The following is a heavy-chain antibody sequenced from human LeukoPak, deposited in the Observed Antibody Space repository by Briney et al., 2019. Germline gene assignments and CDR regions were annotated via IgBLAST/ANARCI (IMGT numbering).Heavy chain of an antibody. CDR3: AKGLFPVVAANWFDY. J-gene: IGHJ4*02. V-gene: IGHV3-23*01. D-gene: IGHD2-15*01. CDR1: GFTFSSYA. Sequence: GGSLRLSCAASGFTFSSYAMSWVRQAPGKGLEWVSVISGSGGITYYADSVKGRFTISRDKSKNTLYLQMNGLRAEDTAVYYCAKGLFPVVAANWFDYWGQGTLVTVSS. CDR2: ISGSGGIT.